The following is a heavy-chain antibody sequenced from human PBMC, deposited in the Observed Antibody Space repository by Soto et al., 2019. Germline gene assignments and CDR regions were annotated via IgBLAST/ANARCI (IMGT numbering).Heavy chain of an antibody. CDR2: ISGSGGGT. CDR3: ARVGTYDFWSGCDSAFDI. V-gene: IGHV3-23*01. CDR1: GFTFSNYA. Sequence: EVLLLESGGGLVQPGGSLRLACAASGFTFSNYAMSWVRQAPGKGLEWVSGISGSGGGTDYADSVKGRFTISRDNSMTTLYLQINGLGAEDTAVYYVARVGTYDFWSGCDSAFDIWGQGTMVTVTS. J-gene: IGHJ3*02. D-gene: IGHD3-3*01.